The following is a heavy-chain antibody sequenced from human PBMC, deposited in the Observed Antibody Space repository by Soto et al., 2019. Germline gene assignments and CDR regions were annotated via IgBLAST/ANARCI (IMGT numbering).Heavy chain of an antibody. Sequence: GESLKISCNGSGYSFTSYWISWVRQMPGKGLEWMGRIDPSDSYTNYSPSFQGHVTISADKSISTAYLQWSSLKASDTAMYYCAREAAGHYYYYGMDVWGQGTTVTVSS. CDR1: GYSFTSYW. CDR2: IDPSDSYT. CDR3: AREAAGHYYYYGMDV. J-gene: IGHJ6*02. D-gene: IGHD6-13*01. V-gene: IGHV5-10-1*01.